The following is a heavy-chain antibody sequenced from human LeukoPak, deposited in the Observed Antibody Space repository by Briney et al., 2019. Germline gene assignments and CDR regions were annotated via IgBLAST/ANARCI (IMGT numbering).Heavy chain of an antibody. CDR2: IYYSGST. V-gene: IGHV4-59*08. Sequence: SETLSLTCSVSGGSVSNYYWSWIRQPPGKGLEWIGYIYYSGSTNYNPSLKSRVTISVDTSKNQFSLKLSSVTAADTAVYYCARHLKYSSSRIGRFDPWGQGTLVTVSS. J-gene: IGHJ5*02. CDR3: ARHLKYSSSRIGRFDP. CDR1: GGSVSNYY. D-gene: IGHD6-13*01.